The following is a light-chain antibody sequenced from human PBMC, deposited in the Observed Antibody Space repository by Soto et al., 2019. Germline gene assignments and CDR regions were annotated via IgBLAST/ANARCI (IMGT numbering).Light chain of an antibody. CDR1: QSVRSN. CDR3: QQYSNWPRTYT. CDR2: GAS. Sequence: ELVMPQSPATLSASQGERATLSCRASQSVRSNLAWSQQKPGQAPRLLLYGASTRATDIPARFSGSGSRTEFTLTISSLQSEDFAVYYWQQYSNWPRTYTFGQGTKLEIK. V-gene: IGKV3-15*01. J-gene: IGKJ2*01.